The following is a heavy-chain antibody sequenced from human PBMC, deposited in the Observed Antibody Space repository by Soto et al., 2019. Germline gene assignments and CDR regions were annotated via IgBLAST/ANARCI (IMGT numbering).Heavy chain of an antibody. CDR1: GFTFSDHY. J-gene: IGHJ4*02. D-gene: IGHD6-6*01. Sequence: QVQLVESGGGLVKPGGSLRLSCAVSGFTFSDHYMNWIRQAPGKGLEWVSYISSSGSSIYYADSVKGRFTISRDNAKNSLYLQMNSLRAEDTAVYYCAESSVSRPGSFDYWGQGTLVPVSS. V-gene: IGHV3-11*01. CDR2: ISSSGSSI. CDR3: AESSVSRPGSFDY.